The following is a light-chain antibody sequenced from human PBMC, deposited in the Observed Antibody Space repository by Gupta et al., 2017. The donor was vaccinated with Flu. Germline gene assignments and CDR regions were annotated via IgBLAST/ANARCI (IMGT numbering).Light chain of an antibody. CDR2: EVS. J-gene: IGLJ2*01. V-gene: IGLV2-14*01. Sequence: QSITIPCTGSGSDAGGYNHVSWYQQHPGNAPNVMVYEVSNRPSGVSNRFSVSKSGNTASLTISGLQAEDEADYYCSSYTSIRTVFGGGTKLTVL. CDR1: GSDAGGYNH. CDR3: SSYTSIRTV.